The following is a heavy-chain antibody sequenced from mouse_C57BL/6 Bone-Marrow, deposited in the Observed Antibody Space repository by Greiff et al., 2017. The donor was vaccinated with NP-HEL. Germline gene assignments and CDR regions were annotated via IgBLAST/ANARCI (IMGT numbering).Heavy chain of an antibody. CDR2: IDPNSGGT. CDR1: GYTFTSYW. CDR3: AREDGSSYWCFDV. D-gene: IGHD1-1*01. V-gene: IGHV1-72*01. J-gene: IGHJ1*03. Sequence: QVQLQQPGAELVKPGASVKLSCKASGYTFTSYWMHWVKQRPGRGLEWIGRIDPNSGGTKYNEKFKSKATLTVDKPSSTAYMQLSSLKSEDSAVYYCAREDGSSYWCFDVWGTGTTVTVSS.